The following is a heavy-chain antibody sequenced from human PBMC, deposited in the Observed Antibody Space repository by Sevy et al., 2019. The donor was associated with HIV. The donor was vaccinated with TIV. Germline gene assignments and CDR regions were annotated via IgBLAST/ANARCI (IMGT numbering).Heavy chain of an antibody. D-gene: IGHD4-17*01. CDR3: ARDHVKDGDLGDYYYSAMDV. J-gene: IGHJ6*02. CDR2: ISGSDNTI. CDR1: GFTFSDYY. Sequence: GGSLRLSCVASGFTFSDYYMSWIRQAPGKGLEWLSYISGSDNTIYYADSVKGRFTISRDNAKNSLYLQMNSLRAEDTAMYYCARDHVKDGDLGDYYYSAMDVWGQGTSVTVSS. V-gene: IGHV3-11*01.